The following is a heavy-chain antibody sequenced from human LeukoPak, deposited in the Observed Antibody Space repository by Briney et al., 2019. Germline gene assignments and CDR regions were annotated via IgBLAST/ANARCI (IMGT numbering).Heavy chain of an antibody. V-gene: IGHV3-53*01. J-gene: IGHJ6*03. CDR1: GFTVSSNY. D-gene: IGHD2-2*01. Sequence: GGSLRLSCAASGFTVSSNYMSWVRQAPGKGLEWVSVIYSGGSTYYADSVKGRFTISRDNSKNTLYLQMNSLRAEDTAVYYCARVPSISSSQFWYYYYYMDVWGKGTTVTVSS. CDR2: IYSGGST. CDR3: ARVPSISSSQFWYYYYYMDV.